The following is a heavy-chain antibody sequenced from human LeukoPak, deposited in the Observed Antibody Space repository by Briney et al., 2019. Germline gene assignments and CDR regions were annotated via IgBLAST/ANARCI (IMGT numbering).Heavy chain of an antibody. CDR2: INPNSGGT. CDR1: GYTFTGYY. J-gene: IGHJ5*02. CDR3: AREGPVALGWFDP. Sequence: ASVKVSCKASGYTFTGYYMHWVRQAPGQGLEWMGWINPNSGGTNYAQKFQGWVTMTRDTSISTAYMELSRLRSDDTAVYYCAREGPVALGWFDPWGQGTLVTVSS. V-gene: IGHV1-2*04. D-gene: IGHD6-19*01.